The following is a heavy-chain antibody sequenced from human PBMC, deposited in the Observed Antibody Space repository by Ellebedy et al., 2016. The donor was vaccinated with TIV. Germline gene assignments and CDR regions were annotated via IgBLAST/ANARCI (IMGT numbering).Heavy chain of an antibody. Sequence: AASVKVSCKASGGTFSSYAISWVRQAPGQGLEWMGGIIPIFGTANYAQKFQSRVTITADKSTSTAYMELSSLRSEDTAVYYCARAGLRFLEWGYFDLWGRGTLVTVSS. CDR3: ARAGLRFLEWGYFDL. V-gene: IGHV1-69*06. D-gene: IGHD3-3*01. CDR1: GGTFSSYA. J-gene: IGHJ2*01. CDR2: IIPIFGTA.